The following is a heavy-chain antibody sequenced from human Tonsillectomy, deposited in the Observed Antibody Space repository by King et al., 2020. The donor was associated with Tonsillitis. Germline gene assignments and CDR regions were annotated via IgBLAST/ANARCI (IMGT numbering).Heavy chain of an antibody. CDR3: AKVMDGYCAPYYYDAMDV. V-gene: IGHV3-23*04. J-gene: IGHJ6*02. CDR2: ISGSGGTT. Sequence: VQLVESGGGLVQPGGSLRLSCAASGLTFSSFAMSWVRQAPGRGLEWVSAISGSGGTTHYADSVKGRSTISRDNTKNTLYLQMNSLRADVTAVYYCAKVMDGYCAPYYYDAMDVWGQGTTVTVSS. D-gene: IGHD2-21*02. CDR1: GLTFSSFA.